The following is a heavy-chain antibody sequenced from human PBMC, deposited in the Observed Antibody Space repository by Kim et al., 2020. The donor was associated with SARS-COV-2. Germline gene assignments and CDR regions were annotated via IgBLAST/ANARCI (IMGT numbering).Heavy chain of an antibody. D-gene: IGHD6-19*01. V-gene: IGHV4-34*01. Sequence: SETLSLTCAVYGGSFSGYYWSWIRQPPGKGLEWIGEINHSGSTNYNPSLKSRVTISVDTSKNQFSLKLSSVTAADTAVYYCARTGRVRRGGIAVAGTFWSTFRYFDPWGQGTLVTVSS. CDR2: INHSGST. J-gene: IGHJ5*02. CDR1: GGSFSGYY. CDR3: ARTGRVRRGGIAVAGTFWSTFRYFDP.